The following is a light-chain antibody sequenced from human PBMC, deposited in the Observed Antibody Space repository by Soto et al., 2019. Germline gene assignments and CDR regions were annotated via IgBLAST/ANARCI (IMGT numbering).Light chain of an antibody. J-gene: IGLJ3*02. CDR1: SNDIGAFNF. V-gene: IGLV2-14*03. Sequence: QSALTQPASVSGSLGQSVTISCTGTSNDIGAFNFVSWYQQHPGKAPKVILYDVNSRPSGVSARFSGSHSGNTASLTISGLQVEEAADYYWNSYRSGRALVFGGGTKLTVL. CDR3: NSYRSGRALV. CDR2: DVN.